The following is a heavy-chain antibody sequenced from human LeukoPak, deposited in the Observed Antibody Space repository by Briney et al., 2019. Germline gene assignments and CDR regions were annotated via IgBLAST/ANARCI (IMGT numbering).Heavy chain of an antibody. Sequence: TGGSLTLSCAASGFTVSTKYMNWVRQAPGKGLEWVSILYSGSDTYNADSVKGRFTISRDSSKNMLFLHMNSLRAEDTAVYYCARVGDHFHWYLDLWGRGTLVTVSS. CDR1: GFTVSTKY. CDR3: ARVGDHFHWYLDL. D-gene: IGHD5-24*01. V-gene: IGHV3-53*01. J-gene: IGHJ2*01. CDR2: LYSGSDT.